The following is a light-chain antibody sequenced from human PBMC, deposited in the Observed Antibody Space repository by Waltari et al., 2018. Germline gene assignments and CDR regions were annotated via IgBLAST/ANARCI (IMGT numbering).Light chain of an antibody. J-gene: IGLJ2*01. CDR2: DVI. CDR3: CSYAGSYTRV. V-gene: IGLV2-11*01. CDR1: SSDVGGYNY. Sequence: QSALTQPRSVSGSPGQSVTISCTGTSSDVGGYNYVSWYQQHPGKAPKLMIYDVIKRPSGFPDRFSGSKSGNTASLTISGLQAEDEADYYCCSYAGSYTRVFGGGTKLTVL.